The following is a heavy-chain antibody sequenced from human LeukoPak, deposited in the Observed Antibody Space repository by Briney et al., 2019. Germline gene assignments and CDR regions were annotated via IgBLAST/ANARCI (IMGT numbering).Heavy chain of an antibody. V-gene: IGHV7-4-1*02. CDR2: INTNTGNP. D-gene: IGHD6-6*01. Sequence: ASVKVSCKASGYTFPSYAMNWVRQAPGQGLEWMGWINTNTGNPTYAQGFTGRFVFSLDTSVSTAYLQISSLKAGDTAVYYCARPVGMLYTSSSLYYFDYWGQGTLVTVSS. CDR1: GYTFPSYA. J-gene: IGHJ4*02. CDR3: ARPVGMLYTSSSLYYFDY.